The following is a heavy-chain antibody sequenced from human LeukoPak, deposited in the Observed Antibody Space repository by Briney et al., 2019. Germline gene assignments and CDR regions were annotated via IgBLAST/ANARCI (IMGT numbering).Heavy chain of an antibody. CDR2: MNPNSGNT. J-gene: IGHJ4*02. CDR3: ARGRYYDSSGYYAPLDY. D-gene: IGHD3-22*01. V-gene: IGHV1-8*01. CDR1: GYTFTSYD. Sequence: ASVKVSCKASGYTFTSYDINWVRQATGQGLEWMGWMNPNSGNTGYAQKFQGRVTMTRNTSISTAYMELSSLRSEDTAVYYCARGRYYDSSGYYAPLDYWGQGTLVTVSS.